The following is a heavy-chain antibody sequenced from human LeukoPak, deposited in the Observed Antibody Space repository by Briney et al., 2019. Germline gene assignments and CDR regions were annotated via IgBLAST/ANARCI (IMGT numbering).Heavy chain of an antibody. J-gene: IGHJ5*02. CDR1: GGSISSYY. Sequence: PSETLSLTCTVSGGSISSYYWSWIRQPPGKGLERIGYIYYSGSTNYNPSLKSRVTISVDTSKNQFSLKLSSVTAADTAVYYCARAYDFWSGYINWFDPWGQGTLVTVSS. CDR3: ARAYDFWSGYINWFDP. CDR2: IYYSGST. V-gene: IGHV4-59*01. D-gene: IGHD3-3*01.